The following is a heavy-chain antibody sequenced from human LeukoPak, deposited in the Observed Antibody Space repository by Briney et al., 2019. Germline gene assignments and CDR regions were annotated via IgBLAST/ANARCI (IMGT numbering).Heavy chain of an antibody. Sequence: SETLSLTCTVSGGSVNSYYWTWIRQPAGKGLEWIGRIFGSGSSRYSPSLKDRVTMLIDTSKHQIFLRLHSVTAADTAVYFCARDTPHPRGNFFESWGQGTLVTVSS. CDR3: ARDTPHPRGNFFES. J-gene: IGHJ4*02. CDR1: GGSVNSYY. CDR2: IFGSGSS. V-gene: IGHV4-4*07.